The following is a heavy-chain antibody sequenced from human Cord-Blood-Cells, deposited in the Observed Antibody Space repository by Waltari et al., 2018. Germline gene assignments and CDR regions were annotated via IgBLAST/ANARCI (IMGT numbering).Heavy chain of an antibody. CDR3: ARVARYCTGGVCYWYFDL. CDR1: GYTFTGYY. V-gene: IGHV1-2*06. D-gene: IGHD2-8*02. J-gene: IGHJ2*01. Sequence: QVQLVQSGDEGKKTGASVKVSCKASGYTFTGYYMHRVRQAHGQGLEWMGRINPNSGGTNYAQKFQGRVTMTRDTSISTAYMELSRLRSDDTAVYYCARVARYCTGGVCYWYFDLWGRGTLVTVSS. CDR2: INPNSGGT.